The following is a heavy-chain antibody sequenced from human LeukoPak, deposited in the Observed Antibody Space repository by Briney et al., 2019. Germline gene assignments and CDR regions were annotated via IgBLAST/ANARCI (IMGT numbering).Heavy chain of an antibody. Sequence: PGGSLRLSCAASGFTFSSYSMNWVRQAPGKGLEWVSYISSSSSTIYYADSVKGRFTISRDNAKNSLYLQMNSLRAEDTAVYYCVENRGYYDSSGYYGGYWGQGTLVTVSS. D-gene: IGHD3-22*01. CDR3: VENRGYYDSSGYYGGY. CDR1: GFTFSSYS. J-gene: IGHJ4*02. V-gene: IGHV3-48*04. CDR2: ISSSSSTI.